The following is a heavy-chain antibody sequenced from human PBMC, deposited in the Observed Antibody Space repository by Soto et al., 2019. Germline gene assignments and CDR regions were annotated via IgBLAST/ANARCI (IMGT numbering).Heavy chain of an antibody. J-gene: IGHJ4*02. CDR1: GDSISSRGYY. Sequence: PSETLSLTCTVSGDSISSRGYYWSRIRHRPGQGLECIGYIYFTGTTEYNPSLKSRLTISLDTSKNQLSLRLSSLTAADTAVYYCARVSWGYYFSGSFFPTYYFHXWGQGTPVTVSX. CDR3: ARVSWGYYFSGSFFPTYYFHX. V-gene: IGHV4-31*03. D-gene: IGHD2-15*01. CDR2: IYFTGTT.